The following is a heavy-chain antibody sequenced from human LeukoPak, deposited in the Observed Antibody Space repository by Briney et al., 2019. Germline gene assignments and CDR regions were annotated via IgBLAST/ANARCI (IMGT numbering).Heavy chain of an antibody. V-gene: IGHV4-59*01. J-gene: IGHJ3*02. Sequence: SETLSLTCTVSGGSISSYYWSWIRQPPGKGLEWIGYIYYSGSTNYNPSLKSRVTISVDTSKNQFSLKLSSVTAADTAVYYCARESPAADLYDAFDIRGQGTMVTVSS. D-gene: IGHD6-13*01. CDR1: GGSISSYY. CDR2: IYYSGST. CDR3: ARESPAADLYDAFDI.